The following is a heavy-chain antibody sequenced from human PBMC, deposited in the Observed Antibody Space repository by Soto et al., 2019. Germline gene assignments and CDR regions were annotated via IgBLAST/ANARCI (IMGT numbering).Heavy chain of an antibody. CDR1: GFTFSSYA. CDR3: ARDRLPYYYDSSGWAFAI. J-gene: IGHJ3*02. Sequence: GGALRLSCAASGFTFSSYAMHWVRQAPGKGLEWVAVISYDGSNKYYADSVKGRFTISRDNSKNTLYLQMNSLRAEDTAVYYCARDRLPYYYDSSGWAFAIWGQGTMVTVSS. V-gene: IGHV3-30-3*01. CDR2: ISYDGSNK. D-gene: IGHD3-22*01.